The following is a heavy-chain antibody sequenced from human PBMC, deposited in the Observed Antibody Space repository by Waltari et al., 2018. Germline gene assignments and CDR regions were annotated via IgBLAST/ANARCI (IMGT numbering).Heavy chain of an antibody. CDR1: GFTFSNYW. Sequence: EVHLVESGGGLVQPGGSLRLSCVASGFTFSNYWMSWVRQAPGKGLEWVANMKHDGSEKFYVDSVKGRFSISRDDSKTSLYLQMNSLRVEDTAVYFCAREGFVVVPSDDGWFDAWGQGTLVTVSS. D-gene: IGHD2-2*01. CDR2: MKHDGSEK. J-gene: IGHJ5*02. CDR3: AREGFVVVPSDDGWFDA. V-gene: IGHV3-7*01.